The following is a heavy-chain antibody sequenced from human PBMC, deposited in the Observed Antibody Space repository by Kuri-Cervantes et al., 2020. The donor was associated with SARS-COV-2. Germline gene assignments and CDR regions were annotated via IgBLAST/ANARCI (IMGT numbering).Heavy chain of an antibody. CDR2: IYYSGST. Sequence: GSLRLSCTVSGGSISSYYWSWIRQPPGKGLEWIGYIYYSGSTNYNPSLKSRVTISVDTSKNQFSLKLSSVTAADTAVYYCARVWCSSTSRYYFDYWGQGTLVTVSS. V-gene: IGHV4-59*08. CDR1: GGSISSYY. CDR3: ARVWCSSTSRYYFDY. J-gene: IGHJ4*02. D-gene: IGHD2-2*01.